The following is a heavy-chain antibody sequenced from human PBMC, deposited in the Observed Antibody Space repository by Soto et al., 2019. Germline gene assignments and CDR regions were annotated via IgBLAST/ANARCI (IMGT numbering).Heavy chain of an antibody. CDR2: IIPVFGAA. V-gene: IGHV1-69*06. D-gene: IGHD3-16*01. Sequence: QVQLVQSGAEVQEPGSSVNVSCKASGGSFGGHPISWVRQAPGQGLEWMGGIIPVFGAANYAQKFQGRLTIFADKAATTADMALGTLRIEYTGVNYCARGEGYLIRRGALGQWGQGTMVTVSS. J-gene: IGHJ3*01. CDR1: GGSFGGHP. CDR3: ARGEGYLIRRGALGQ.